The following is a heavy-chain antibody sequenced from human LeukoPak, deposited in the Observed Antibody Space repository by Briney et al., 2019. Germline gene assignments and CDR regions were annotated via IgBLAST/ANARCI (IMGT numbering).Heavy chain of an antibody. CDR1: GFTFSSYW. Sequence: PGGSLRLSCAASGFTFSSYWMSWVRQAPGKGLEWVANIKQDGSEKYYVDSVKGRFTISRNNAKNSLYLQMNSLRAEDTAVYYCAIDSEGILGQYPQGFMDVWGKGTTVTVSS. CDR3: AIDSEGILGQYPQGFMDV. CDR2: IKQDGSEK. D-gene: IGHD2-15*01. J-gene: IGHJ6*03. V-gene: IGHV3-7*01.